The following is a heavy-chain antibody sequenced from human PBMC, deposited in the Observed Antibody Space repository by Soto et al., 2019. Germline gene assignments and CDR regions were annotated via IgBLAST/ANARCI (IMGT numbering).Heavy chain of an antibody. CDR2: IYYSGST. V-gene: IGHV4-59*01. D-gene: IGHD3-10*01. Sequence: PSETLSLTCTVSGGSISSYYWSWIRQPPGKGLEWIGYIYYSGSTNYNPSLKSRVTISVDTSKNQFSLTLSSVTAADTAVYYCARAFMVRGVMVALDIWGQGAMVTVSS. CDR1: GGSISSYY. J-gene: IGHJ3*02. CDR3: ARAFMVRGVMVALDI.